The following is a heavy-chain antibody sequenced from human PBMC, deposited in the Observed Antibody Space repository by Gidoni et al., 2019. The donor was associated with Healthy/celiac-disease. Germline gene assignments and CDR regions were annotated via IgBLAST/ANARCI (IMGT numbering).Heavy chain of an antibody. D-gene: IGHD3-9*01. CDR3: ARELRYFDDYYYYYGMDV. J-gene: IGHJ6*02. Sequence: QVQLVQSGAEVTKPGASVKVSCKASGYTFTGYYMHWVRQAPGQGLEWMGWINPNSGGTNYAQKFQGRVTMTRDTSISTAYMELSRLRSDDTAVYYCARELRYFDDYYYYYGMDVWGQGTTVTVSS. V-gene: IGHV1-2*02. CDR2: INPNSGGT. CDR1: GYTFTGYY.